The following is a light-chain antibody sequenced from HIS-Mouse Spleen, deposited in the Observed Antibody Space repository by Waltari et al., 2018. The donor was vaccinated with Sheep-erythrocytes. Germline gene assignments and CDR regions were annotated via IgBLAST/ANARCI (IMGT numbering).Light chain of an antibody. CDR1: QLGDKY. Sequence: SYELTQPPSVSVSPGQTASITCSGDQLGDKYACWYQQKPGQSPVLVIYQASKRPSGIPGRFSGSNSGNTATLTISGTQAMDEADYYCQAWDSSTAVFGGGTKLTVL. J-gene: IGLJ2*01. CDR3: QAWDSSTAV. V-gene: IGLV3-1*01. CDR2: QAS.